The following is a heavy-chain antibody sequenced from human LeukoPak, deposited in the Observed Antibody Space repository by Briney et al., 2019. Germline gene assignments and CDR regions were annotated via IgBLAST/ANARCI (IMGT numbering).Heavy chain of an antibody. J-gene: IGHJ6*02. CDR2: IRSKAYGGTT. D-gene: IGHD2-2*02. V-gene: IGHV3-49*04. Sequence: GGSLRLSCTASGFTFGDYAMSWVRQAPVKGLEWVGFIRSKAYGGTTEYAASVKGRFTISRDDSKSIAYLQMNSLKTEDTAVYYCTRAASYCSSTSCYRGYYYYGMDVWGQGTTVTVSS. CDR1: GFTFGDYA. CDR3: TRAASYCSSTSCYRGYYYYGMDV.